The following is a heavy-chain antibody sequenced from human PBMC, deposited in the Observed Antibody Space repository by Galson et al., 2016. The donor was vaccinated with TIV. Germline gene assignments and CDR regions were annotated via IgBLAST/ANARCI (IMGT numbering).Heavy chain of an antibody. J-gene: IGHJ4*02. CDR3: ARDPTYYDTNGWGH. Sequence: QSGAEVKKPGESLKTSCKASGYSFTNYGIAWVRQAPGQGLEWMGWISTYNGYTDYAQKLQGRVTMTTDTSTSTAYMELRSLRSDDTAMYYCARDPTYYDTNGWGHWGQGTLVIVSS. CDR1: GYSFTNYG. CDR2: ISTYNGYT. D-gene: IGHD3-22*01. V-gene: IGHV1-18*01.